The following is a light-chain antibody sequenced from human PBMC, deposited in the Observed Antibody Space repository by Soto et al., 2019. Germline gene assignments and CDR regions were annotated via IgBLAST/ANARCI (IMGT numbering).Light chain of an antibody. CDR1: QGISSY. J-gene: IGKJ1*01. CDR3: QQYSSHPRT. V-gene: IGKV1-8*01. Sequence: AILMTQSPSSLSASTGDRVTITCRASQGISSYLAWYQQKPGKAPKLLIYAASTLQSGVPSRFSGSGSGTDFTLTISCLQSEDFATYYGQQYSSHPRTFGQGTKVEIK. CDR2: AAS.